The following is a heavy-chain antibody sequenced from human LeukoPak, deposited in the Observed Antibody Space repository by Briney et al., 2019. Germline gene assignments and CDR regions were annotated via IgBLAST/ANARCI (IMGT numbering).Heavy chain of an antibody. CDR1: GGTFSSYA. CDR2: IIPILGIA. J-gene: IGHJ6*02. D-gene: IGHD3-10*01. CDR3: ARGYYGSGMVYYYGMDV. V-gene: IGHV1-69*04. Sequence: GSSVKVSCKASGGTFSSYAISWVRQAPGQGLEWMGRIIPILGIANYAQEFQGRATITADKSTSTAYMELSSLRSEDTAVYYCARGYYGSGMVYYYGMDVWAKGPRSPSP.